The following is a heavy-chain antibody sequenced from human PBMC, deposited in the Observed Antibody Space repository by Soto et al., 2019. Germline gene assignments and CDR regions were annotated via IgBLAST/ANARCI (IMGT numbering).Heavy chain of an antibody. J-gene: IGHJ3*02. CDR3: ARVGRDIVVVIAMWDAFDI. CDR2: INPSGGST. CDR1: GYTFTSYY. D-gene: IGHD2-21*01. Sequence: AASVKVSCKASGYTFTSYYMHWVRQAPGQGLEWMGIINPSGGSTSYAQKFQGRVTMTRDTSTSTVYMELSSLRSEDTAVYYCARVGRDIVVVIAMWDAFDIWGQGTMVTVSS. V-gene: IGHV1-46*03.